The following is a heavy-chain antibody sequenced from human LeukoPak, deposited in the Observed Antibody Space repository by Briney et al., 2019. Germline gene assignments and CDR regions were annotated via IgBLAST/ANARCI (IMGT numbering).Heavy chain of an antibody. CDR1: GGPLSAYY. D-gene: IGHD1-1*01. J-gene: IGHJ4*02. Sequence: PSETLSLTCTVSGGPLSAYYWTWIRQPPGKGLEWIGYIYGSGSTNYNPSLKSRVTISVDTSKNQFSLKLTSMTGADTAVYYCATGETGSTLGGYWGQGTLVTVSS. CDR2: IYGSGST. V-gene: IGHV4-59*01. CDR3: ATGETGSTLGGY.